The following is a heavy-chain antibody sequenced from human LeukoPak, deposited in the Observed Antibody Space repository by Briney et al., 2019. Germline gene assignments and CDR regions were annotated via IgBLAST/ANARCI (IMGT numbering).Heavy chain of an antibody. Sequence: PSETLCLTCTVSGGSISSYYWSWIRQPPGKGLEWIGHIYYSGSTNYNPSLKSRVTISVDTSKNQFSLKLSSVTAADTAVYYCATLDTAMVPGAFDYWGQGTLVTVSS. V-gene: IGHV4-59*01. CDR1: GGSISSYY. CDR2: IYYSGST. D-gene: IGHD5-18*01. CDR3: ATLDTAMVPGAFDY. J-gene: IGHJ4*02.